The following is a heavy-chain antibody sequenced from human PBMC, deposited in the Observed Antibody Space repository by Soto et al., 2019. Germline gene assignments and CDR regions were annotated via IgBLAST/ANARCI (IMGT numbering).Heavy chain of an antibody. D-gene: IGHD3-22*01. CDR2: IYYSGST. CDR3: ASGGTAYYYDSSGYHEKHMDV. CDR1: GGSISSYY. V-gene: IGHV4-59*12. Sequence: PSETLSLTCTVSGGSISSYYWSWIRQPPGKGLEWIGYIYYSGSTYYNPSLKSRVTISVDTSKNQFSLKLSSVTAADTAVYYCASGGTAYYYDSSGYHEKHMDVWGQGTTVTVSS. J-gene: IGHJ6*02.